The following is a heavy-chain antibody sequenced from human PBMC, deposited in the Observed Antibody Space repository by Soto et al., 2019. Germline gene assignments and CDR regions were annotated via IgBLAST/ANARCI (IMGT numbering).Heavy chain of an antibody. Sequence: QGQLQESGPGLVKPSQTLSLTCTVSGGSVSSGGQYWSSIRQHPGKGLEWIGNIYSSGAPYYNPSLRSRITIPVDTSREQFSLSLSSLTPADTAVYNCARRHRRFSFAIWGRGPLLTVSS. CDR3: ARRHRRFSFAI. CDR2: IYSSGAP. V-gene: IGHV4-31*03. CDR1: GGSVSSGGQY. D-gene: IGHD4-17*01. J-gene: IGHJ2*01.